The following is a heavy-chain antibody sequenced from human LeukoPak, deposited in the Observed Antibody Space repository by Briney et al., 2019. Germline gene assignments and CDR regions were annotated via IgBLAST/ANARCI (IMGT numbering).Heavy chain of an antibody. CDR1: GFTFSSYA. CDR3: AKGDYYDSSGYYYRLDY. J-gene: IGHJ4*02. D-gene: IGHD3-22*01. CDR2: ISGSGGST. Sequence: PGGSLRLSCAASGFTFSSYAMSWVRQAPGKGLEWVSAISGSGGSTYYADSVKGRFTISRDNSKNTLYLQMNSLRAEDTAVYYCAKGDYYDSSGYYYRLDYWGQGTLVAVSS. V-gene: IGHV3-23*01.